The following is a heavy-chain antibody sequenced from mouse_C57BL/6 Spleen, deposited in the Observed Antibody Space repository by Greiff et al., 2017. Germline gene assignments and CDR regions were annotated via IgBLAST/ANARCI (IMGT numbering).Heavy chain of an antibody. Sequence: EVMLVESGGGLVKPGGSLKLSCAASGFTFSSYAMSWVRQTPEKRLEWVATISAGGSYTYYPDNVKGRFTISRDNAKNNLYLQMSHLKSEDTAMYYCAREVRRAMDYWGQGTSVTVSS. J-gene: IGHJ4*01. CDR1: GFTFSSYA. D-gene: IGHD2-14*01. V-gene: IGHV5-4*01. CDR2: ISAGGSYT. CDR3: AREVRRAMDY.